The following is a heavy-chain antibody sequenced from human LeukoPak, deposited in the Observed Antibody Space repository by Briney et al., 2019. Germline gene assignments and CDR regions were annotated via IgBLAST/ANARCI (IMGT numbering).Heavy chain of an antibody. CDR1: GYTFTSYG. J-gene: IGHJ4*02. D-gene: IGHD6-19*01. V-gene: IGHV1-18*01. CDR2: ISAYNGNT. CDR3: ARDRRVAVAGSNGY. Sequence: GASVKVSCKASGYTFTSYGISWVRQAPGQGLEWMGWISAYNGNTNYAQKPQGRVTMTTDTSTSTAYMELRSLRSDDTAVYYCARDRRVAVAGSNGYWGQGTLVTVSS.